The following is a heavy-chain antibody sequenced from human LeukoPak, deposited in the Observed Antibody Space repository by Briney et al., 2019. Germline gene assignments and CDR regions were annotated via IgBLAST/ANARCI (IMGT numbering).Heavy chain of an antibody. CDR1: GYTFTSYG. CDR3: ARDFSSSWPFDY. J-gene: IGHJ4*02. D-gene: IGHD6-13*01. CDR2: INPNSGGT. V-gene: IGHV1-2*06. Sequence: ASVKVSCKASGYTFTSYGISWVRQAPGQGLEWMGRINPNSGGTNYAQKFQGRVTMTRDTSISTAYMELSRLRSDDTAVYYCARDFSSSWPFDYWGQGTLVTVSS.